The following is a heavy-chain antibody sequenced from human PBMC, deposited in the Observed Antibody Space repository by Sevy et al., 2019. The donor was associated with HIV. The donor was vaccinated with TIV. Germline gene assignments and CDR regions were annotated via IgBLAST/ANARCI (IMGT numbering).Heavy chain of an antibody. J-gene: IGHJ4*02. D-gene: IGHD6-19*01. V-gene: IGHV1-69*13. CDR2: IISFFDMT. CDR1: GGTISRDG. Sequence: ASVNVSCKASGGTISRDGISWVRQAPGQGLEWMGGIISFFDMTNYAQKFQGRVMISADESTSTVYMELSSLRFEDTAVYYCARGGGSGWYYFDSWGQGTLVTVSS. CDR3: ARGGGSGWYYFDS.